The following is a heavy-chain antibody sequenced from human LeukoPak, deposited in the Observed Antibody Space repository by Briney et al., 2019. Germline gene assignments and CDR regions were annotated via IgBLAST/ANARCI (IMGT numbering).Heavy chain of an antibody. D-gene: IGHD6-6*01. Sequence: GESLKISCKGSGYSFTSYWIGWVRQMPGKGLEWMGIIYPGDSDTRYSPSFQGQVTISADKSISTAYLQRSSLKASDTAMYYCARSSTSSLRDPNWFDPWGQGTLVTVSS. J-gene: IGHJ5*02. CDR3: ARSSTSSLRDPNWFDP. CDR2: IYPGDSDT. V-gene: IGHV5-51*01. CDR1: GYSFTSYW.